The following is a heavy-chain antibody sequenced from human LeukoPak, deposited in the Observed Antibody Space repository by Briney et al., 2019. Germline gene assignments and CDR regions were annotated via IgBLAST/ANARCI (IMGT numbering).Heavy chain of an antibody. CDR1: GGTFGSYA. D-gene: IGHD1-26*01. Sequence: ASVKVSCKASGGTFGSYAISWVRQAPGQGLEWMGRIIPIFGTANYAQKFQGRVTITTDESTSTAYMELSSLRSEDTAVYYCARDIVVGASGHNWFDPWGQGTLVTVSS. J-gene: IGHJ5*02. CDR3: ARDIVVGASGHNWFDP. V-gene: IGHV1-69*05. CDR2: IIPIFGTA.